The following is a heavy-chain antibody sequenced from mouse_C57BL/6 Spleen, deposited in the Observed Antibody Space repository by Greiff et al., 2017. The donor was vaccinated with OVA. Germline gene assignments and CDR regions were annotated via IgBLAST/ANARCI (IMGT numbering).Heavy chain of an antibody. V-gene: IGHV5-9-1*02. CDR1: GFTFSSSA. CDR2: ISSGGDYI. CDR3: TREGGLTTFDY. J-gene: IGHJ2*01. D-gene: IGHD1-1*01. Sequence: EVQLVESGEGLVKPGGSLKLSCAASGFTFSSSAMSWVRQTPEKRLEWVAYISSGGDYIYYADTVKGRFTISRDNARNTLYLQMSSLKSEDTAMYYCTREGGLTTFDYWGQGTTLTVSS.